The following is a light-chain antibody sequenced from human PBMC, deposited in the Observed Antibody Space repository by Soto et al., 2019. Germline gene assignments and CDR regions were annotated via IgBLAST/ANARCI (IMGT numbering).Light chain of an antibody. J-gene: IGKJ1*01. Sequence: DVVMTQSQLSLPVTLGQPASISCISIQILVYSDGNTYLNWFQQRPGQSPRRLIYKVSNRDSGVPDRFSGSGSATDFTLKISRVEAEDVGVYYCMQGTYRRTFGQGTKV. CDR2: KVS. V-gene: IGKV2-30*01. CDR3: MQGTYRRT. CDR1: QILVYSDGNTY.